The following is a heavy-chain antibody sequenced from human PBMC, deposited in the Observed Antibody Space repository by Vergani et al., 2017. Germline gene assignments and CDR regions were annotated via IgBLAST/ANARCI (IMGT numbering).Heavy chain of an antibody. Sequence: QVQLVESGGGVVQPGRSLRLSCTSSGFTFSTYAMHWVRQAPGKGLAWVAIIYYDGSKKYYADSLKGRFTISRDNSRNTLDLLMSSLRAEDTAIYYCVREGAYCGSTTCRNPSYVYYYHWDVWGQGTTVTVSS. CDR3: VREGAYCGSTTCRNPSYVYYYHWDV. V-gene: IGHV3-33*01. D-gene: IGHD2-21*01. J-gene: IGHJ6*03. CDR2: IYYDGSKK. CDR1: GFTFSTYA.